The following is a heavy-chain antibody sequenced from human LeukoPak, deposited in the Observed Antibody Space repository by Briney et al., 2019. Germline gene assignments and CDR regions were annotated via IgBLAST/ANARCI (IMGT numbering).Heavy chain of an antibody. CDR3: ARVWYCSSTSCPKIYYFDY. J-gene: IGHJ4*02. V-gene: IGHV4-31*03. CDR2: IYYSGST. D-gene: IGHD2-2*01. Sequence: SETLSLNCNVSGGSISRGGYYWSWIRQHPGKGLEWIGYIYYSGSTYYNPSLKSRVTISVETSKNQFSLKLSSVTAADTAVYYCARVWYCSSTSCPKIYYFDYWGQGTLVTVSS. CDR1: GGSISRGGYY.